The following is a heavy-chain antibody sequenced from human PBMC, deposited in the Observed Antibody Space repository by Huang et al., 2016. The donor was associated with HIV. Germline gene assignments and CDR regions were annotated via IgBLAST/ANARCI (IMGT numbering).Heavy chain of an antibody. V-gene: IGHV4-34*01. CDR3: ARGRGDARGFLGLDF. CDR1: GGSFSGPN. J-gene: IGHJ4*02. CDR2: INHSGRT. D-gene: IGHD3-16*01. Sequence: QVQLHQWGAGLLKPSETLSLTCAVYGGSFSGPNWTWIRQTPGKGLEWIGEINHSGRTNSSPSLKRRVTISLDTSKNRFSLRLRSVTAADTAVYYCARGRGDARGFLGLDFWGQGTLVTVSS.